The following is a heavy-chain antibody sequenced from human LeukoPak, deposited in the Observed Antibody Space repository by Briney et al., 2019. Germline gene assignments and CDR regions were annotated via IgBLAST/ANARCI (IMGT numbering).Heavy chain of an antibody. D-gene: IGHD3-22*01. CDR1: GYTFTGYY. CDR2: INPNSGGT. CDR3: ARTYYYDSSGYYYGY. V-gene: IGHV1-2*02. J-gene: IGHJ4*02. Sequence: VASVKVSCKASGYTFTGYYMHWVRQAPGQGLEWMGWINPNSGGTNYAQKFQGRVTMTRDTSISTAYMELSRPRSDDTAVYYCARTYYYDSSGYYYGYWGQGTLVTVSS.